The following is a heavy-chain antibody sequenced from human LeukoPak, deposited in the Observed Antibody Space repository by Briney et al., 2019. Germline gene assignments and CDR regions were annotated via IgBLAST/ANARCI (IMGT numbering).Heavy chain of an antibody. CDR2: IYSGGST. J-gene: IGHJ4*02. Sequence: PGGSLRLSCAASGFTVSNNYMNWVRQAPGKGLEWVSVIYSGGSTYYADSVKGRFTISRDSSKNTLYLQMNSLRAEDTAVYYCAREHSSSWCFDFWGQGTLVTVSS. V-gene: IGHV3-53*01. CDR3: AREHSSSWCFDF. D-gene: IGHD6-13*01. CDR1: GFTVSNNY.